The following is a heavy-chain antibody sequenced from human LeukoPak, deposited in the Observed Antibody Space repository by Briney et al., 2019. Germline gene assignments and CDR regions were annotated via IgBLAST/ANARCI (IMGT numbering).Heavy chain of an antibody. CDR1: GFTVSSNY. V-gene: IGHV3-53*01. J-gene: IGHJ4*02. CDR3: AGGAYYYDSSGPY. Sequence: GGSLRLSCAASGFTVSSNYMSWVRQAPGKGLEWVSVIYSGGSTYYSDSVKGRFTISRDNSKNTLYLQMNSLRAEDTAVYYCAGGAYYYDSSGPYWGQGTLVTVSS. CDR2: IYSGGST. D-gene: IGHD3-22*01.